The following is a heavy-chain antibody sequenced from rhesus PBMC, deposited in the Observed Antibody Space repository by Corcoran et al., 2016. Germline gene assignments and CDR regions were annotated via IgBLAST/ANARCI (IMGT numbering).Heavy chain of an antibody. J-gene: IGHJ2*01. CDR1: GYSISSGYY. V-gene: IGHV4S14*01. CDR3: ARVGSSWSEWDTVGTEWYFDL. Sequence: QVQLQESGPGLVKPSETPSLTCAVSGYSISSGYYWGWIRPPPGKGLEWIGSIYGSGGSNYLNQSLKSRVTLSVDTSKNQFSLKLSAVTAADTAVYYCARVGSSWSEWDTVGTEWYFDLWGPGTPITISS. CDR2: IYGSGGSN. D-gene: IGHD5-42*01.